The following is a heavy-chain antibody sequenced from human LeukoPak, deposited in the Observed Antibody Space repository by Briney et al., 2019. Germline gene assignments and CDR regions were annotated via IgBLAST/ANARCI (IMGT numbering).Heavy chain of an antibody. J-gene: IGHJ4*02. CDR2: IYTSGST. D-gene: IGHD5-18*01. Sequence: SETLSLTCTVSGGSISSYYWSWIRQPAGKGLEWIGRIYTSGSTNYNPSLKSRVTISVDTSKNQSSLKLSSVTAADTAVYYCARYRGYSYSRVLDYWGQGTLVTVSS. CDR3: ARYRGYSYSRVLDY. V-gene: IGHV4-4*07. CDR1: GGSISSYY.